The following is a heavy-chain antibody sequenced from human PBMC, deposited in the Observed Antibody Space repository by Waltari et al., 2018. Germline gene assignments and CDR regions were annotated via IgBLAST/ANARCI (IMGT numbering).Heavy chain of an antibody. D-gene: IGHD2-2*01. J-gene: IGHJ5*02. CDR2: INTSGTT. CDR3: ARLALPAKTGAFDP. V-gene: IGHV4-61*02. Sequence: VQLQESGPGLVKPSQTLSLTGIVSGVSLRSGSYYRSWIRQPAGKGLELIGRINTSGTTHYNPSLQSRVTISVDTSKNQFSLKLSSVTATDTAVYYCARLALPAKTGAFDPWGQGTLVTVSS. CDR1: GVSLRSGSYY.